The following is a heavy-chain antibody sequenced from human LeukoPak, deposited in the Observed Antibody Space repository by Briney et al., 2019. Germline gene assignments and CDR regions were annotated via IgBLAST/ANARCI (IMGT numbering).Heavy chain of an antibody. CDR1: GGSISSSSYY. CDR3: AREGAVRGVIPYDYYYYYMDV. J-gene: IGHJ6*03. Sequence: SETLSLTCTVSGGSISSSSYYWGWIRQPPGKGLEWIGSIYYSGSTYYNPSLKSRVTISVDTSKNQFSLKLSSVTAADTAVYYCAREGAVRGVIPYDYYYYYMDVWGKGTTVTVSS. V-gene: IGHV4-39*07. CDR2: IYYSGST. D-gene: IGHD3-10*01.